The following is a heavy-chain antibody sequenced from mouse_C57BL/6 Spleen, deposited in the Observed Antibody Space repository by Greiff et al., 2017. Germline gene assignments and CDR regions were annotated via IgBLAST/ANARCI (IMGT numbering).Heavy chain of an antibody. CDR1: GYTFTSYW. CDR2: IYPGSGST. J-gene: IGHJ1*03. V-gene: IGHV1-55*01. D-gene: IGHD1-1*01. Sequence: VQLQQPGAELVKPGASVKMSCKASGYTFTSYWITWVKQRPGRGLEWIGGIYPGSGSTNYNEKFKSKATLTVDTSSSTAYMHLSSLTSEDSADYYCARKGGSSWYYDGWGTGTTVTVSS. CDR3: ARKGGSSWYYDG.